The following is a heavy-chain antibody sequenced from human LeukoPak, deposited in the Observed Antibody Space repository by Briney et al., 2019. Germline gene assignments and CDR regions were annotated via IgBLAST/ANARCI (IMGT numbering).Heavy chain of an antibody. V-gene: IGHV4-61*01. CDR2: FYYSGRT. Sequence: SETLSLTCTVSGGSVSSGSYYWSWIRQPPGKGLEWTGYFYYSGRTNYTPSLKRRVTISVDTSKDQFSLNLSSVTAADTAVYCCARAPYDFWSGYIDYWGQGTLVTVSS. CDR1: GGSVSSGSYY. J-gene: IGHJ4*02. D-gene: IGHD3-3*01. CDR3: ARAPYDFWSGYIDY.